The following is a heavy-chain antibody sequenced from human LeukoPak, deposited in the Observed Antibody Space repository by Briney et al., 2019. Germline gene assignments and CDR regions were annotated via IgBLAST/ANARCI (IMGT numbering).Heavy chain of an antibody. J-gene: IGHJ2*01. CDR2: ISDDGSNK. Sequence: GGSLRLSCTASGFTFSNYGMHWVRQAPGKGLDWVAIISDDGSNKYYADSVQGRVTISRDNSKNTLYLQVSSLRDEDTAVYYCAKDSVVIAGHWYIDLWGRGALVSASS. CDR1: GFTFSNYG. V-gene: IGHV3-30*18. D-gene: IGHD2-21*01. CDR3: AKDSVVIAGHWYIDL.